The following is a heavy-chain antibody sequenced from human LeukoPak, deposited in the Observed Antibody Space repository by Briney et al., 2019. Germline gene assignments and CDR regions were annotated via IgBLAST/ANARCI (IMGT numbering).Heavy chain of an antibody. CDR2: IYTSGST. J-gene: IGHJ4*02. Sequence: SETLSLTCTVSGGSISSGSYYWSWIRQPAGKGLEWLGRIYTSGSTNYNPSLKSRVTISVDTSKNQFSLKLSSVTAADTAVYYCARSGSGYLRYYFDYWGQGTLVTVSS. V-gene: IGHV4-61*02. CDR1: GGSISSGSYY. CDR3: ARSGSGYLRYYFDY. D-gene: IGHD5-12*01.